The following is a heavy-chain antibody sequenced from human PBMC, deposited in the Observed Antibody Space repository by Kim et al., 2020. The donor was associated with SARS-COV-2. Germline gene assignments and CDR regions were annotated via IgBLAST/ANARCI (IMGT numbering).Heavy chain of an antibody. CDR3: ARGIYYESVSLSAYYNGMCV. J-gene: IGHJ6*04. CDR1: GLSFDNSA. CDR2: ISYDGRNK. D-gene: IGHD3-10*01. V-gene: IGHV3-30*04. Sequence: GGSLRLSCAASGLSFDNSAMNWVRQAPGKGLEGVAVISYDGRNKDYADSVKGRFTISRDNSKSPLYLQMNSLRVEDTAVYYCARGIYYESVSLSAYYNGMCVWGGAPTPPLPS.